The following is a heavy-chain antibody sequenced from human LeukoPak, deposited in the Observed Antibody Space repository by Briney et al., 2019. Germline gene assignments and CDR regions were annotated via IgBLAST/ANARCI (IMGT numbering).Heavy chain of an antibody. J-gene: IGHJ6*03. Sequence: GGSLRLSCAASGFTVSSNYMSWVRQAPGKGLEWVSVVYSGGDRYYTDSVKGRFTISRDNSENTLYLQMNSLRAEDTAVYYCAGQLRFWGDYYMDVWGTGTTVTVSS. D-gene: IGHD3-3*01. CDR2: VYSGGDR. CDR3: AGQLRFWGDYYMDV. CDR1: GFTVSSNY. V-gene: IGHV3-53*01.